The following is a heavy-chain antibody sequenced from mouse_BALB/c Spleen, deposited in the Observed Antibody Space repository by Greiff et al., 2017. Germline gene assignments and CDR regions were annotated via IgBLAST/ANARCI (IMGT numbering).Heavy chain of an antibody. D-gene: IGHD2-1*01. J-gene: IGHJ3*01. CDR3: ARSGGNYWFAY. V-gene: IGHV5-17*02. Sequence: EVQRVESGGGLVQPGGSRKLSCAASGFTFSSFGMHWVRQAPEKGLEWVAYISSGSSTIYYADTVKGRFTISRDNPKNTLFLQMTSLRSEDTAMYYCARSGGNYWFAYWGQGTLVTVSA. CDR1: GFTFSSFG. CDR2: ISSGSSTI.